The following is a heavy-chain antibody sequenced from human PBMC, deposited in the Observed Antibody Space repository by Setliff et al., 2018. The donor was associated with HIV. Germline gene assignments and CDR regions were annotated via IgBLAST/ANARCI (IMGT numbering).Heavy chain of an antibody. CDR3: AKNLFSSRWSPLDS. V-gene: IGHV3-30*02. J-gene: IGHJ4*02. D-gene: IGHD6-13*01. CDR2: IRYDESDK. CDR1: GFTFSNSG. Sequence: QLGGSLRLSCAASGFTFSNSGMHWVRQAPGKGLEWVTFIRYDESDKDYADSVKGRFTISRDNSKNTLYLQMNRLRSEDTAVYYFAKNLFSSRWSPLDSWGQGTLVTVSS.